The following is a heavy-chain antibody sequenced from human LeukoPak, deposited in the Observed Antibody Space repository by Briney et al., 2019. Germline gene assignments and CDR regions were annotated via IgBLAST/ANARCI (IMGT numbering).Heavy chain of an antibody. CDR3: ARDAFTIFGVVITTQRFDY. J-gene: IGHJ4*02. CDR1: GFTFSDYY. D-gene: IGHD3-3*01. CDR2: ISSSGSTI. V-gene: IGHV3-11*01. Sequence: PGESLKISCAASGFTFSDYYMSWIRQAPGKGLEWVSYISSSGSTIYYADSVKGRFTISRDNAKNSLYLQMNSLRAEDTAVYYCARDAFTIFGVVITTQRFDYWGQGTLVTVSS.